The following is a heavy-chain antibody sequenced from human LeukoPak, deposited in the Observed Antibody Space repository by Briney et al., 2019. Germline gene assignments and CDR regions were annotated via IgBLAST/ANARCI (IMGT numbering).Heavy chain of an antibody. CDR1: GGSISSYY. D-gene: IGHD5-18*01. CDR2: IYYSGST. CDR3: ARNEGYSYGDRY. J-gene: IGHJ4*02. Sequence: SETLSLTCTVSGGSISSYYWSWIRQPPGKGLEWIGYIYYSGSTNYNPSLKSQVTISVDTSKNQFSLKLSSVTAADTAVYYCARNEGYSYGDRYWGQGTLVTVSS. V-gene: IGHV4-59*08.